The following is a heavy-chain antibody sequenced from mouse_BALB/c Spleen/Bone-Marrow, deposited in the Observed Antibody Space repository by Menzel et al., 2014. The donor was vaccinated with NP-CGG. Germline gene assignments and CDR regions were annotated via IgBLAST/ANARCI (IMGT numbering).Heavy chain of an antibody. CDR3: TTLTGTSY. D-gene: IGHD4-1*01. CDR2: ITNGGGNT. V-gene: IGHV5-12-2*01. Sequence: EVKLVESGGGLVQPGGSLKLSRAASGFTFSGYTMSWVRQTPEKRLEWVAFITNGGGNTYYPDTVKGRFTISRDNAKNTLYLQMSSLKPEDTAIYYCTTLTGTSYWGQGTLVTDSA. J-gene: IGHJ3*01. CDR1: GFTFSGYT.